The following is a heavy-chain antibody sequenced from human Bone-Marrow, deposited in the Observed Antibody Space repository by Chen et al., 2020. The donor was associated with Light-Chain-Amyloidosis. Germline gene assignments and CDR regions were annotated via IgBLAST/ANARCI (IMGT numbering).Heavy chain of an antibody. V-gene: IGHV1-2*02. CDR2: VNPNNGGI. CDR1: GYTFTGYY. D-gene: IGHD6-19*01. Sequence: QVQLVQSGAALRKPGASVKASCKASGYTFTGYYTHWVRQAPGQGLEWVGWVNPNNGGINYAQKFQDRVSMTRHTTVSTMYMELSRLTSDDTAVYFCARDMSPGIAVSGPYGMDVWGQGTTVTVSS. CDR3: ARDMSPGIAVSGPYGMDV. J-gene: IGHJ6*02.